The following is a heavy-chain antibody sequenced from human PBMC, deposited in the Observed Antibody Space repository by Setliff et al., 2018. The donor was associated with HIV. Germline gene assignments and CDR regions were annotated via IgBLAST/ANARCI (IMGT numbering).Heavy chain of an antibody. CDR2: IYYSGST. Sequence: SETLSLTCAVSGASIDYSNYYWGWIRQPPGKGLEWIGSIYYSGSTYYNPSLKSRVTISVDTSKNQFSLNLSSVSAADTAVYYCARRDNYGDYGGAYWGQGTLVTVSS. CDR1: GASIDYSNYY. V-gene: IGHV4-39*01. D-gene: IGHD4-17*01. J-gene: IGHJ4*02. CDR3: ARRDNYGDYGGAY.